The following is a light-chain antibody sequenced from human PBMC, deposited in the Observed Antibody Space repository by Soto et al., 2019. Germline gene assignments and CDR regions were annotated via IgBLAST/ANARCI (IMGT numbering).Light chain of an antibody. J-gene: IGKJ5*01. CDR1: QSVSSTY. CDR3: QHFGDSPIT. CDR2: GAS. Sequence: TVLTQSLGNIVLFPCGGTPRSCNFSQSVSSTYVAWCQQKPGQAPRLLIYGASTRATGIPDRFRGTGSGTDFTLTISRLEPEDFAVYYCQHFGDSPITFGQGTRLEIK. V-gene: IGKV3-20*01.